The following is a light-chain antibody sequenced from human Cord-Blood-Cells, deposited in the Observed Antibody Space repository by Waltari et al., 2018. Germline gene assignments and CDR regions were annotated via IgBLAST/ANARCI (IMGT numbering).Light chain of an antibody. J-gene: IGKJ4*01. Sequence: DIQMIQSPSSLSASVGDRVTITCRASQSISSYLNWYQQKPGQAPKLLIYAASSLQSGVPSRFSGSGSGTDFTLTISSLQPEDFATYYCQQCYSTPPLTFGGGTKVEIK. CDR2: AAS. CDR1: QSISSY. V-gene: IGKV1-39*01. CDR3: QQCYSTPPLT.